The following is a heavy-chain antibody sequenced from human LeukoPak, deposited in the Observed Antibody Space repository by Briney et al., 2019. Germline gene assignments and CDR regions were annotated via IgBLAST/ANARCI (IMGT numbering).Heavy chain of an antibody. J-gene: IGHJ4*02. CDR2: INHSGST. CDR3: ALTPRNWGSDY. CDR1: GGSISSYY. V-gene: IGHV4-34*01. Sequence: SETLSLTCTVSGGSISSYYWSWIRQPPGKGLEWIGEINHSGSTNYNPSLKSRVTISVDTSKNQFSLKLSSVTAADTAVYYCALTPRNWGSDYWGQGTLVTVSS. D-gene: IGHD7-27*01.